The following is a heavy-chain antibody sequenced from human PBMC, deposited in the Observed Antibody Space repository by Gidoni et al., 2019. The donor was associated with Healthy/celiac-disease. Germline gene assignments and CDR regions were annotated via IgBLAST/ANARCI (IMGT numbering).Heavy chain of an antibody. J-gene: IGHJ5*02. CDR3: ARDSAARGKFNWFDP. V-gene: IGHV4-59*01. CDR2: IYYSGST. Sequence: QVQLQESGPGLVKPSETLSLTCTVSGGSISSYYWSWIRQPPGKGLEWIGYIYYSGSTNYNPSLKSRVTISVDTSKNQFSLKLSSVTAADTAVYYCARDSAARGKFNWFDPWGQGTLVTVSS. D-gene: IGHD6-6*01. CDR1: GGSISSYY.